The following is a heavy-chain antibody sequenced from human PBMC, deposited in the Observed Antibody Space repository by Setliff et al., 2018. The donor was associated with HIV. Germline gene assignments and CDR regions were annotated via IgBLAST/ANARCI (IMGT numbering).Heavy chain of an antibody. Sequence: SETLSLTCTVSGGSIKSSSYYWGWIRQPPGKGLEWIGSIYYSGNTYYNPSLKSRVTISLDTSRNQFSLRLSSVTAADTAVYYCARQGNIVVVTSFDYWGQGTLVTVSS. CDR2: IYYSGNT. J-gene: IGHJ4*02. D-gene: IGHD2-21*02. CDR3: ARQGNIVVVTSFDY. CDR1: GGSIKSSSYY. V-gene: IGHV4-39*01.